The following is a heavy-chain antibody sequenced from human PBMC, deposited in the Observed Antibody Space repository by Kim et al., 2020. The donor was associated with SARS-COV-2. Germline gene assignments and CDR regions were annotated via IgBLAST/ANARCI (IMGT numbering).Heavy chain of an antibody. CDR2: MSFDGSNK. CDR1: GFIFSNYA. D-gene: IGHD3-16*01. J-gene: IGHJ4*02. Sequence: GGSLRLSCAASGFIFSNYAMHWVRQAPGKGLEWVAVMSFDGSNKFYSDSLKGRFTISRDNSKKTLYLQMNSLRAEDTALYYCARDGSRFTFYDYWGQGTLVTVSS. CDR3: ARDGSRFTFYDY. V-gene: IGHV3-30-3*01.